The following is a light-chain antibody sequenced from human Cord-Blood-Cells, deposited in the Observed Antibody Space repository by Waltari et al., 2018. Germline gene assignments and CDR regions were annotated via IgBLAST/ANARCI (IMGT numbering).Light chain of an antibody. CDR1: SSNIGSNY. V-gene: IGLV1-47*01. Sequence: QSVLTQPPSASGTPGQRVTISCSGSSSNIGSNYVYWYQQLPGTAPKLHIYRNNRRPSGVPDRFAGSKSGTSASLAISGLRSEDEADYYCAAWDDSLSGHWVFGGGTKLTVL. J-gene: IGLJ3*02. CDR2: RNN. CDR3: AAWDDSLSGHWV.